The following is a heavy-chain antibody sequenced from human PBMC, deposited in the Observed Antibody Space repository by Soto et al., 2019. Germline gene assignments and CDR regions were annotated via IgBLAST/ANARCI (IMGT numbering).Heavy chain of an antibody. D-gene: IGHD3-10*01. CDR3: ARAPYYGSASGMDV. CDR1: GGSISSGGYY. V-gene: IGHV4-31*03. J-gene: IGHJ6*02. Sequence: SETLSLTCTVSGGSISSGGYYWSWIRQHPGKGLEWIGYIYYSGSTYYNPSLKSRVTISVDTSKNQFSLKLSSVTAADTAVYYCARAPYYGSASGMDVWGQGTTVTVS. CDR2: IYYSGST.